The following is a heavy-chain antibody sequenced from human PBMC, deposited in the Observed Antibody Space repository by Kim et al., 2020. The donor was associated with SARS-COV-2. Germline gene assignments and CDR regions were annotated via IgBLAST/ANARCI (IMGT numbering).Heavy chain of an antibody. J-gene: IGHJ6*01. V-gene: IGHV1-2*06. CDR3: ARNSVAGTGDYYDYGMEV. CDR2: INQNSGGT. Sequence: ASVKVSCKASGYTFTGYYMHWVRQAPGQGLEWMGRINQNSGGTNYAQKFQGRVTMTRDTYISTAYMERSRLRSDDTAVYYWARNSVAGTGDYYDYGMEVW. CDR1: GYTFTGYY. D-gene: IGHD6-19*01.